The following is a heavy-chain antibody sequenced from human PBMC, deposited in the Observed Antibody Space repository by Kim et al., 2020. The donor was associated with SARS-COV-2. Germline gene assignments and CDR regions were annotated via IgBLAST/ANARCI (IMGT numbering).Heavy chain of an antibody. CDR1: GGSISSYY. CDR2: IYYSGST. J-gene: IGHJ4*02. V-gene: IGHV4-59*13. Sequence: SETLSLTCTVSGGSISSYYWSWIRQPPGKGLEWIGYIYYSGSTNYNPSLKSRVTISVDTSKNQFSLKLSSVTAADTAVYYCARGQGEWELLVHDYWGQGTLVTVSS. CDR3: ARGQGEWELLVHDY. D-gene: IGHD1-26*01.